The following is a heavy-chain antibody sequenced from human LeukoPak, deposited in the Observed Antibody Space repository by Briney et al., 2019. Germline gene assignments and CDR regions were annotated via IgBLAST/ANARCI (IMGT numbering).Heavy chain of an antibody. J-gene: IGHJ4*02. D-gene: IGHD3-22*01. CDR3: ARVYYDSSGYYYIFDY. Sequence: SVKVSCKASGGTFSSYAISWVRQAPGQGLEWMGGIIPIFGTANYAQKFQGRVTITTDESTSTAYMELSSLRSEDTAVYYCARVYYDSSGYYYIFDYWGQETLVTVSS. CDR1: GGTFSSYA. CDR2: IIPIFGTA. V-gene: IGHV1-69*05.